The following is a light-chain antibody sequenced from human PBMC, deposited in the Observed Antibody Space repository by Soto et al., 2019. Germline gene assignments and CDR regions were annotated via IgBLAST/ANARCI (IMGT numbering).Light chain of an antibody. Sequence: DIQMTQSPSSLSASIRDRVTISCRASQSISSYLNWYQQKPWKAPKLRTYSSSNLQTGVPSRFSGSGSGTDFTLTTTSLKTEDFASYYGQQSYTTWTFGQGTKVVIK. CDR2: SSS. V-gene: IGKV1-39*01. J-gene: IGKJ1*01. CDR1: QSISSY. CDR3: QQSYTTWT.